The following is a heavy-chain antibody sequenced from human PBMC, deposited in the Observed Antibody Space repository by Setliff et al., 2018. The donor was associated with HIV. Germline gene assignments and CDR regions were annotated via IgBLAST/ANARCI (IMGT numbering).Heavy chain of an antibody. J-gene: IGHJ4*02. D-gene: IGHD6-19*01. CDR1: GFTFGDSG. CDR2: TRQDEGEK. V-gene: IGHV3-7*01. Sequence: GGSLRLSCTASGFTFGDSGMSWVRQTPGKRLEWVANTRQDEGEKVYVDSVRGRFTTSRDNAKNFLYLQMNGLRAEDTAVYYCTRDGSGWSQDWGQGNLVTVSS. CDR3: TRDGSGWSQD.